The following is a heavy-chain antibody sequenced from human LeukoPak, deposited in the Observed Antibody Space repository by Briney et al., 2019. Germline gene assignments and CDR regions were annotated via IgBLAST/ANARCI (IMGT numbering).Heavy chain of an antibody. Sequence: ASVKVSCKASGYTFTRYYMHWVRQAPGQGLEWMGIINPSDGVIDYAQKFQDRVTMTRDTTTSTVYMELSSLRSEDTAVYYCARRGSGSYVLDYWGQGTLVTVSS. CDR3: ARRGSGSYVLDY. CDR1: GYTFTRYY. V-gene: IGHV1-46*01. J-gene: IGHJ4*02. CDR2: INPSDGVI. D-gene: IGHD3-10*01.